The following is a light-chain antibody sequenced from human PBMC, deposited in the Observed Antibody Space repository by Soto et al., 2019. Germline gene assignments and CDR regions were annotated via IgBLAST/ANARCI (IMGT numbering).Light chain of an antibody. CDR3: CSFTTTSTHV. J-gene: IGLJ1*01. Sequence: QSVLAQPRSVSGSPGQSVTISCTGTASDVGGYSYVSWYQQHPGKVPKLIIYDVSKWPSGVPDRFSGSKSGNTASLTISGLQAEDEGDYYCCSFTTTSTHVFGTGTKVTVL. CDR2: DVS. V-gene: IGLV2-11*01. CDR1: ASDVGGYSY.